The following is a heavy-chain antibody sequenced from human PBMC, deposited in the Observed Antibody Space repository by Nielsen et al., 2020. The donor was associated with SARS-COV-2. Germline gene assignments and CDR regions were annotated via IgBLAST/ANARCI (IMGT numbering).Heavy chain of an antibody. CDR1: GFTFDDYT. V-gene: IGHV3-43*01. CDR3: ARDLARLPILSSYSSGWDGWFDP. J-gene: IGHJ5*02. Sequence: GESLKISCAASGFTFDDYTMHWVRQAPGKGLEWVSLISWDGGSTYYADSVKGRFTISRDNAKNSLYLQMNSLRAEDTAVYYCARDLARLPILSSYSSGWDGWFDPWGQGTLVTVSS. D-gene: IGHD6-19*01. CDR2: ISWDGGST.